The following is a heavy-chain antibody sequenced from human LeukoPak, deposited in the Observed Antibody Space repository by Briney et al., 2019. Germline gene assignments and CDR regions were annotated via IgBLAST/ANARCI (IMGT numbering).Heavy chain of an antibody. V-gene: IGHV3-23*01. J-gene: IGHJ4*02. CDR3: ARDPYYGSGFDY. D-gene: IGHD3-10*01. CDR1: GFTFSSYA. CDR2: SRGSGGGT. Sequence: PGGSLRLSCAASGFTFSSYAMSWVRQAPGKGLEWVSTSRGSGGGTYYADSVKGRFTISRDNSKNTLYLQMNSLGAEDTAVYYCARDPYYGSGFDYWGQGTLVTVSS.